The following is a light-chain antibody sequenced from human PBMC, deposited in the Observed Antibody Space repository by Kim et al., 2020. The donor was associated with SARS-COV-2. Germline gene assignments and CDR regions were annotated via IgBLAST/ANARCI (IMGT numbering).Light chain of an antibody. J-gene: IGLJ1*01. CDR2: EVS. CDR1: SSDVDGYKY. Sequence: QSNTISCTGTSSDVDGYKYVSWYQQHPGKAPKLVIYEVSNRPSGVSNRFSGSKSGNTASLTISGLQAEDEADYYCSSYIRGSTNYVFGTGTKVTVL. V-gene: IGLV2-14*01. CDR3: SSYIRGSTNYV.